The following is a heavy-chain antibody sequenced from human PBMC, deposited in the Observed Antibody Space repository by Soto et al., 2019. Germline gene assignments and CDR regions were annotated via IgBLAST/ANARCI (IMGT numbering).Heavy chain of an antibody. D-gene: IGHD1-1*01. CDR1: GGSISSYY. CDR2: IYYSGST. CDR3: ARRYSSAFDI. J-gene: IGHJ3*02. Sequence: QVQLQESGPGLVKPSETLSLTCTVSGGSISSYYWSWIRQPPGKGLEWIGYIYYSGSTNYNPSLKSRVTISVDTSKNQFSLKLSSVTPADTAVYYCARRYSSAFDIWGQGTMVTVSS. V-gene: IGHV4-59*08.